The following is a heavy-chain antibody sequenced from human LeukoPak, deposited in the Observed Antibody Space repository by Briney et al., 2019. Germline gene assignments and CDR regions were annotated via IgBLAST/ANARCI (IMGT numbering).Heavy chain of an antibody. Sequence: SGTLSLTCTASGGSISSYYWSWIRQPPGKGLEWVGFIHSSGTSYYKPSLKCRVTISGDKSKNKFSLKLSTLTAEDTAVYYCARVERSKGYGYFYWGQGTLVPVSS. CDR1: GGSISSYY. CDR3: ARVERSKGYGYFY. V-gene: IGHV4-59*01. CDR2: IHSSGTS. D-gene: IGHD5-18*01. J-gene: IGHJ4*02.